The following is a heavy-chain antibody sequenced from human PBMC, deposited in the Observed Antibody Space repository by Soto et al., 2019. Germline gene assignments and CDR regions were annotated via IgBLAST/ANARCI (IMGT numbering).Heavy chain of an antibody. CDR2: ITSSSSYT. J-gene: IGHJ4*02. Sequence: QVQLVESGGGLVKPGGSLRLSCAASGFTFSDYYMSWIRQAPGKGLEWVSYITSSSSYTNYADSVKGRFTISRDNAKNAQYLQMNSLRAEDTGVYYCARAVGATSPDYWGQGTLVTVSS. CDR1: GFTFSDYY. D-gene: IGHD1-26*01. V-gene: IGHV3-11*05. CDR3: ARAVGATSPDY.